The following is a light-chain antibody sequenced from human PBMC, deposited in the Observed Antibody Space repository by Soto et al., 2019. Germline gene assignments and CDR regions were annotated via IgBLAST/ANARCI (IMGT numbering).Light chain of an antibody. CDR1: DIGGKT. V-gene: IGLV3-21*02. CDR2: DDR. CDR3: QVWHSSSDHPGV. J-gene: IGLJ3*02. Sequence: SYELTQPPSVSVAPGQTARITCGGNDIGGKTVHWYQQKPGQAPVLVAYDDRDRPSGIPERFSGSNSGNTATLTITWVEAGDEADYYCQVWHSSSDHPGVFGGGTKLTVL.